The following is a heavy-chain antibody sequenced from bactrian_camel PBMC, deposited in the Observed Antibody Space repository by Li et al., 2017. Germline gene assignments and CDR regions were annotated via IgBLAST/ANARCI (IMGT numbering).Heavy chain of an antibody. CDR2: IRSVDGSL. CDR1: EPAFRSNL. J-gene: IGHJ7*01. V-gene: IGHV3S26*01. Sequence: HVQLVESGGGLVQPGGSLRLSCAADEPAFRSNLMSWVRQAPGKEREGVAAIRSVDGSLNYADSVKGRFTISKDNAKNLLYLQMDNLKPDDTATYYCAADSLTCDDIRTLRQHMDHWGKGTQVTVSS.